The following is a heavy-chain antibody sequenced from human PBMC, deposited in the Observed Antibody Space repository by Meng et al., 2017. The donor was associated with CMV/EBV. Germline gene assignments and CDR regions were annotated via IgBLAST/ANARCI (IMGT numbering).Heavy chain of an antibody. Sequence: ASVKVSCKASGYTFTGYYMHWGRQAPGQGLEWMGWINPNSGGTNYAQKFQGRVTMTRDTSISTAYMELSRLRSDDTAVYYCARDRHMVRGVIGRREGMDVWGQGTTVTVSS. CDR1: GYTFTGYY. J-gene: IGHJ6*02. CDR3: ARDRHMVRGVIGRREGMDV. D-gene: IGHD3-10*01. V-gene: IGHV1-2*02. CDR2: INPNSGGT.